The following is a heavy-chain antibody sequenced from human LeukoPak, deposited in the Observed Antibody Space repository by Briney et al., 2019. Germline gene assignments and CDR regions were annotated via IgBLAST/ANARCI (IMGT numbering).Heavy chain of an antibody. J-gene: IGHJ4*02. CDR2: IYYSGST. Sequence: PSETLSLTCTVSGGSISSYYWSWIRQPPGKGLEWIGYIYYSGSTNYNPSLKSRVTISVDTSKNQFSLKLSSVTAADTAVYYCARVGDGYHLGYWGQGTLVTVSS. V-gene: IGHV4-59*01. CDR1: GGSISSYY. CDR3: ARVGDGYHLGY. D-gene: IGHD5-24*01.